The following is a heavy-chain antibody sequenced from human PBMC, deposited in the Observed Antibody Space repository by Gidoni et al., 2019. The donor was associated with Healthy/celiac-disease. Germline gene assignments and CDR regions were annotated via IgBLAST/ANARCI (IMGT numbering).Heavy chain of an antibody. Sequence: EVKKPGESLRISFKGSGYSFTSYWISWVRQMPGKGLEWMGRIDPSDSYTNYSPSFQGHVTISADKSISTAYLQWSSLKASDTAMYYCARRYCSSTSCFLPLDYWGQGTLVTVSS. CDR2: IDPSDSYT. CDR1: GYSFTSYW. CDR3: ARRYCSSTSCFLPLDY. V-gene: IGHV5-10-1*01. D-gene: IGHD2-2*01. J-gene: IGHJ4*02.